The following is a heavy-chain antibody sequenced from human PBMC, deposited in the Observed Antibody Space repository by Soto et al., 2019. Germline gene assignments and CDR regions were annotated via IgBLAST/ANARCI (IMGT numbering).Heavy chain of an antibody. CDR3: AREGESYYYDSSGYYPDQSWFDP. CDR1: GGSISSGGYY. V-gene: IGHV4-31*03. CDR2: IYYSGST. Sequence: SETLSLTCTVSGGSISSGGYYWSWIRQHPGKGLEWIGYIYYSGSTYYNPSLKSRVTISVDTSKNQFSLKLSFVNAAETAVYYCAREGESYYYDSSGYYPDQSWFDPWGQGTLVTVSS. J-gene: IGHJ5*02. D-gene: IGHD3-22*01.